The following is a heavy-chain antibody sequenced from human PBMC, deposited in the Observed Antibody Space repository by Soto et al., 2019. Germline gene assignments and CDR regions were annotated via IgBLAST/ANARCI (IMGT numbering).Heavy chain of an antibody. Sequence: QLQLQESGSGLVKPSQTLSLTCAVSGGSISSGGYSWSWIRQPPGKGLEWIGYIYHSGSTYYNPSLKSRVTISVDRSKNQFSLKLSSVTAADTAVYYCARERAAHRDLPPYNGFDHWGQGTLVTVSS. CDR3: ARERAAHRDLPPYNGFDH. CDR2: IYHSGST. CDR1: GGSISSGGYS. J-gene: IGHJ5*02. D-gene: IGHD2-21*02. V-gene: IGHV4-30-2*01.